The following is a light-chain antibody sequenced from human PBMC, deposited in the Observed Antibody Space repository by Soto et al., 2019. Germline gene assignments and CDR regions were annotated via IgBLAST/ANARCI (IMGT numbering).Light chain of an antibody. CDR3: QSYDSRLGGSV. Sequence: QLVLTQPPSVSGAPGQRVTISCTGSSSNIGAGYDVHWYQQLPGTAPKLLIYGNSNRPSGVPDRFSGSKSGTSASLAITGLQAGDEADYYGQSYDSRLGGSVFGGGTKLTVL. CDR1: SSNIGAGYD. J-gene: IGLJ2*01. V-gene: IGLV1-40*01. CDR2: GNS.